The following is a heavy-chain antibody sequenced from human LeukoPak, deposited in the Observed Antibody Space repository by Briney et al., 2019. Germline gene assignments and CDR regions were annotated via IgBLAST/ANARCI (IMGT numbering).Heavy chain of an antibody. CDR2: IYASGST. V-gene: IGHV4-61*02. Sequence: PSETLSLTCTVYGGSISSGNDYWSWFRQPAGKGLEWIGRIYASGSTNYNPSLKSRVTISEDTSKKQFSLKLSSGTAGDTAVYYCARVVPGYCSPPSYYDVDAFDIWGQGTRVTVSS. CDR1: GGSISSGNDY. J-gene: IGHJ3*02. CDR3: ARVVPGYCSPPSYYDVDAFDI. D-gene: IGHD2-2*01.